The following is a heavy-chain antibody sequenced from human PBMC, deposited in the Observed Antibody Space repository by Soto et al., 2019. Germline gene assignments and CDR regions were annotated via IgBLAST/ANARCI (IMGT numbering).Heavy chain of an antibody. V-gene: IGHV3-33*01. J-gene: IGHJ4*02. CDR3: TRDPYGGSRYYFDS. CDR1: GFTFTNYG. Sequence: GGSLRLSCAASGFTFTNYGMHWVRQAPGKGLEWVAVIWYDGSNRFYADSVKGRFTISKDNSQDMLYLQMHSLRPEDTAVYYCTRDPYGGSRYYFDSWGQGTLVTVSS. CDR2: IWYDGSNR. D-gene: IGHD1-26*01.